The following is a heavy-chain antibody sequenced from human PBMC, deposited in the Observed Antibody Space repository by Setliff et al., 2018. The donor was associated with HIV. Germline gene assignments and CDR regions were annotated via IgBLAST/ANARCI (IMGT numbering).Heavy chain of an antibody. V-gene: IGHV4-59*08. D-gene: IGHD3-22*01. CDR1: GGSISSYY. CDR3: ARHQGKYYDSSGYSGWFFDL. CDR2: VYYTGSP. Sequence: SETLSLTCTVSGGSISSYYWSWIRQPPGKGLEWNGYVYYTGSPNYNTSLKSRVTISIATSKNQFSLKLRSVTAADTAVSYCARHQGKYYDSSGYSGWFFDLWGRGTLVTVSS. J-gene: IGHJ2*01.